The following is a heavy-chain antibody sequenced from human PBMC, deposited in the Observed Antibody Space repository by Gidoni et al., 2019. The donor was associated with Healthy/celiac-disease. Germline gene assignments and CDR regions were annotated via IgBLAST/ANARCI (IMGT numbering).Heavy chain of an antibody. CDR1: GFTFSSYA. CDR3: AKGGGNIDY. Sequence: EVQLLESGGGLVQPGGSLRLSCAASGFTFSSYAMSWVRPAPGKGLDGVSAISGRGGSTYYADSVKGRFTISRDNSKNTLYLQMNSLRAEDTAVYYCAKGGGNIDYWGQGTLVTVSS. D-gene: IGHD3-16*01. J-gene: IGHJ4*02. V-gene: IGHV3-23*01. CDR2: ISGRGGST.